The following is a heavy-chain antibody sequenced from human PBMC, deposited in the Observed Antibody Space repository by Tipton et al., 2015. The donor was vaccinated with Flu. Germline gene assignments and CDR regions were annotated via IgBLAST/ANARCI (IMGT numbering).Heavy chain of an antibody. J-gene: IGHJ4*02. CDR1: GSSFSSYW. CDR2: IYPDDSDT. V-gene: IGHV5-51*01. Sequence: VPLVQSGAEVKKPGESLKISCKGSGSSFSSYWIAWVRQMPGKGLEWMGIIYPDDSDTKYSPSFQGHVTFSADKSVNTAYLQWSSLKASDTAIYFCVRQNCGGDCYPDYWGQGTLVTVSS. D-gene: IGHD2-21*02. CDR3: VRQNCGGDCYPDY.